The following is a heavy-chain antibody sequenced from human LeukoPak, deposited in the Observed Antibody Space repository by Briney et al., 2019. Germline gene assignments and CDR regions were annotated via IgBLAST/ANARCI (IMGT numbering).Heavy chain of an antibody. J-gene: IGHJ4*02. D-gene: IGHD1-7*01. CDR3: AKDWLSNYLSDY. V-gene: IGHV3-30*18. CDR2: ISYDGSNK. CDR1: GFTFSSYG. Sequence: GGSLRLSCAASGFTFSSYGMHWVRQAPGKGLEWVAVISYDGSNKYYADSVKGRFTISRDNSKNTLYLQMNSLRAEDTAVYYCAKDWLSNYLSDYWGQGTLVTVSS.